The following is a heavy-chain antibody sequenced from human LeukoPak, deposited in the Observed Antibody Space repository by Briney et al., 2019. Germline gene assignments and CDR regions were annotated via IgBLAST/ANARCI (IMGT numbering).Heavy chain of an antibody. J-gene: IGHJ5*02. CDR2: IIPIFNTT. D-gene: IGHD6-13*01. CDR3: ARESSISSSWLNWFDP. V-gene: IGHV1-69*13. Sequence: SVKVSCKASGDTFSNYAITWVRQAPGQGLEWMGDIIPIFNTTNYAQKFQGRVTITADESTNTAYMELSSLRSEDTAVYYCARESSISSSWLNWFDPWGQGTLVIVSS. CDR1: GDTFSNYA.